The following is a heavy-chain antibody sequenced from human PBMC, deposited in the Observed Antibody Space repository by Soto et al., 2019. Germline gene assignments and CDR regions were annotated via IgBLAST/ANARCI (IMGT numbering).Heavy chain of an antibody. CDR2: IMPIIGTA. J-gene: IGHJ4*02. V-gene: IGHV1-69*01. CDR1: GGTFSSHV. CDR3: ARDLEFRDGNISHLDY. D-gene: IGHD3-10*01. Sequence: QVQLVQSGAEVKKPGSSVKVSCKASGGTFSSHVFNWVRQAPGQGLEWMGGIMPIIGTATYAQKFQGRVTITADDSTSTAYMELSSLRSEDTAVYYCARDLEFRDGNISHLDYWGQGTLVTVSS.